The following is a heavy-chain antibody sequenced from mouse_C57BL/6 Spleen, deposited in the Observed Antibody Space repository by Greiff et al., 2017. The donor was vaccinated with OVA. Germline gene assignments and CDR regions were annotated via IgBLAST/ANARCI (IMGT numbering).Heavy chain of an antibody. Sequence: EVQRVESGGDLVKPGGSLKLSCAASGFTFSSYGMSWVRQTPDKRLEWVATISSGGSYTYYPASVKGRFTITRDKAKNTQYLQMNSLKNKDTVMYYGTGHKILASSYGAVDYWGQGTSVTVSS. D-gene: IGHD1-1*01. V-gene: IGHV5-6*01. CDR3: TGHKILASSYGAVDY. CDR2: ISSGGSYT. J-gene: IGHJ4*01. CDR1: GFTFSSYG.